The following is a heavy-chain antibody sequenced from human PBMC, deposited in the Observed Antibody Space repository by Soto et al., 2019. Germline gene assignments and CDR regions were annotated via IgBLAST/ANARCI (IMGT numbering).Heavy chain of an antibody. CDR2: IYYSGST. CDR3: ARYNWGAMGAFDI. V-gene: IGHV4-59*01. CDR1: GGSISSYY. D-gene: IGHD1-1*01. Sequence: SETLSLTCTVSGGSISSYYWSWIRQPPGKGLEWIGYIYYSGSTNYNPSLKSRVTISVDTSKDQFSLKLSSVTAADTAVYYCARYNWGAMGAFDIWGQGTMVTVSS. J-gene: IGHJ3*02.